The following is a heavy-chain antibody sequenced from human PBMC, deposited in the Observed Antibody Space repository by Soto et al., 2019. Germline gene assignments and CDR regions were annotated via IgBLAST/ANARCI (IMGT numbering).Heavy chain of an antibody. V-gene: IGHV4-39*01. CDR3: ARHIVGATTDHLSEPYYFDY. D-gene: IGHD1-26*01. Sequence: KHFETLSLTCTVSGGSISSSSYYWGWIRQPPGKGLEWIGSIYYSGSTYYNPSLKSRVTISVDTSKNQFSLKLSSVTAADTAVYYCARHIVGATTDHLSEPYYFDYWGQGTLVTVSS. CDR2: IYYSGST. CDR1: GGSISSSSYY. J-gene: IGHJ4*02.